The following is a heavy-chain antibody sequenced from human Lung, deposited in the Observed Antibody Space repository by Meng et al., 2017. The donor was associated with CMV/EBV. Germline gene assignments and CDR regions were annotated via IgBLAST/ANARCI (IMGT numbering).Heavy chain of an antibody. D-gene: IGHD3-22*01. V-gene: IGHV4-59*01. CDR1: GGSITSYY. Sequence: SETLSLXCTVSGGSITSYYWNWIRQPPGKKLEWIGDISHSGTSSYNPSLKSRVIITVDTSRNQFSLKLTSVAAADTAVYFCARGRDDDISLGYYYNRGFDVWGRGATVTVSS. J-gene: IGHJ6*02. CDR3: ARGRDDDISLGYYYNRGFDV. CDR2: ISHSGTS.